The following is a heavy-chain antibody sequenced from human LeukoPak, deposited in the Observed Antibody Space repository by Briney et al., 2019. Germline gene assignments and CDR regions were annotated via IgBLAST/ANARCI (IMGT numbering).Heavy chain of an antibody. CDR1: GFTFRNYA. CDR2: ISYDGTNK. J-gene: IGHJ4*02. Sequence: GGSLRLSCAVSGFTFRNYAMHWVRQAPGKGLEWLAVISYDGTNKYYADSVKGRFTISRDNSKNTLYLQMDSLRFEDTAVYYCARDEGANYFDYWGQGTLVTVSS. V-gene: IGHV3-30-3*01. D-gene: IGHD3-16*01. CDR3: ARDEGANYFDY.